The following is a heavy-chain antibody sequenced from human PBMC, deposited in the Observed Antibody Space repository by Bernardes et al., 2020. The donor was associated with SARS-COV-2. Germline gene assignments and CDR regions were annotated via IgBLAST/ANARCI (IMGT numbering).Heavy chain of an antibody. J-gene: IGHJ4*02. CDR3: ARSAFISGRGYYIDY. CDR2: INPDGSTT. CDR1: GFTFSTYW. V-gene: IGHV3-74*01. Sequence: GGSLRLSCAASGFTFSTYWMHWVRQVPGEGLVWVSRINPDGSTTDYADSVRGRFTISRDNAKNTLFLQMNGLRAEDTSLYYCARSAFISGRGYYIDYWPQLTLFTDSS. D-gene: IGHD3-10*01.